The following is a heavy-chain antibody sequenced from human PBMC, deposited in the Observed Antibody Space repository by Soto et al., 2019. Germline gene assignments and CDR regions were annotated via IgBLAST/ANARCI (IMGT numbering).Heavy chain of an antibody. V-gene: IGHV3-64*04. CDR3: AKGWTEY. CDR2: ISGNGVGT. CDR1: GFTFSSHA. J-gene: IGHJ4*02. Sequence: GGSLSLPCSASGFTFSSHAMSWVRQAPGKGLEYVSAISGNGVGTYYTDSVKGRFTISRDNSKNTLYLQMNSLRAEDTAVYYCAKGWTEYWGKGTLVTV.